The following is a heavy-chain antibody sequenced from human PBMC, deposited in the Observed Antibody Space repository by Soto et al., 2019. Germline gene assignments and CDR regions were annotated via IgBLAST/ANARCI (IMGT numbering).Heavy chain of an antibody. D-gene: IGHD3-3*01. CDR2: ISYDGSNK. CDR3: ARDKRDIRFLEWLYYFDY. Sequence: QVQLVESGGGVVQPGRSLRLSCAASGFTFSSCAMHWVRQAPGKGLEWVAVISYDGSNKYYADSVKGRFTVSRDNSKNTLYWQVNSLRAEDTAVYYCARDKRDIRFLEWLYYFDYWGQGTLVTVSS. CDR1: GFTFSSCA. V-gene: IGHV3-30-3*01. J-gene: IGHJ4*02.